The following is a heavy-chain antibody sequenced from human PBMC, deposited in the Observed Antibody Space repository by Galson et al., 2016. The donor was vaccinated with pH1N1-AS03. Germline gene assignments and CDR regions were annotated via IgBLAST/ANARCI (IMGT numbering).Heavy chain of an antibody. D-gene: IGHD2-21*01. CDR2: IYYSGRT. V-gene: IGHV4-30-4*01. CDR3: AREKLCARIDG. CDR1: GGSISSAVYY. J-gene: IGHJ5*02. Sequence: TLSLTCTVSGGSISSAVYYWSWIRQPPGKGLEWIGYIYYSGRTYYKPSLKNRVTISVDTSKNQFSLKLNSVTASDTAVYFCAREKLCARIDGWGQGTLVTVSS.